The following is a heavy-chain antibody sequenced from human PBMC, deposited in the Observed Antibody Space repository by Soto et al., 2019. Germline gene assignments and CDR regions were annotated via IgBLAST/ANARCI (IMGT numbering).Heavy chain of an antibody. CDR3: ARHSPPSRNDYAMDV. CDR1: GYSFPTYW. CDR2: IYPGDSDT. Sequence: GESLKISCKGSGYSFPTYWIAWVRQMPGKGLEWMGIIYPGDSDTIYRPSFQGQVTISADKSINTAYLQWSSLKASDSAMYYCARHSPPSRNDYAMDVWGQGTTATVSS. V-gene: IGHV5-51*01. J-gene: IGHJ6*02.